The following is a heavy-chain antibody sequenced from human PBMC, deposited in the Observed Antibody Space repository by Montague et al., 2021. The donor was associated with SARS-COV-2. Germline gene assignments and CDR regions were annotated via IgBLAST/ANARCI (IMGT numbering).Heavy chain of an antibody. CDR1: GFSLSTSGLC. CDR3: ARMAMVRGVPLDY. Sequence: PALVKPTQTLTLTCTFSGFSLSTSGLCVSWIRQPPGKALEWLARIDWDDDKYYSTSLKTRLTISKDTSKNQVVLTMTNMDPVDTATYYCARMAMVRGVPLDYWGQGTLVTVSP. V-gene: IGHV2-70*11. D-gene: IGHD3-10*01. J-gene: IGHJ4*02. CDR2: IDWDDDK.